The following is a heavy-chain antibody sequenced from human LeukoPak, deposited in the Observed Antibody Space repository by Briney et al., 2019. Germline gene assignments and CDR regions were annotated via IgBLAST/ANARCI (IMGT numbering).Heavy chain of an antibody. J-gene: IGHJ5*02. D-gene: IGHD3-22*01. CDR3: ARHVLRYDSSGYHNWFDP. CDR1: GGSISSSSYY. Sequence: SETLSLTCTVSGGSISSSSYYWGWIRQPPGKGLEWIGSIYYSGSTYYNPSLKSRVTISVDTSKNQFSLKLSSVTAADTAVYYCARHVLRYDSSGYHNWFDPWGQGTLVTVSS. V-gene: IGHV4-39*01. CDR2: IYYSGST.